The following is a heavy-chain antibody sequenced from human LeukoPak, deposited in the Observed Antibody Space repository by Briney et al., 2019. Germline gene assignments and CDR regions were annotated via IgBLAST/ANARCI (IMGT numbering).Heavy chain of an antibody. Sequence: VASVKVSCKASGYTFTGYYVYWVRQAPGQGLEWMGWINPNSGGTNYAQKFQGRVTMTRDTSISTAYMELSRLRSDDTAVYYCARSPCGSTSCYIGYYYYYYMDVWGKGTTVTVSS. CDR1: GYTFTGYY. D-gene: IGHD2-2*02. CDR2: INPNSGGT. V-gene: IGHV1-2*02. J-gene: IGHJ6*03. CDR3: ARSPCGSTSCYIGYYYYYYMDV.